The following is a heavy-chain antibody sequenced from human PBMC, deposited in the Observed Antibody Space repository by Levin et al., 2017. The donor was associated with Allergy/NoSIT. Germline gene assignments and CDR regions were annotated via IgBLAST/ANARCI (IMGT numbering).Heavy chain of an antibody. CDR1: GYTFTDYY. CDR3: ARETPKSNGWFDY. CDR2: LPPPLFFS. D-gene: IGHD2-8*01. Sequence: AASFLVSCKASGYTFTDYYLHWVRQAPGQGLVWMVFLPPPLFFSPSAPPFPARVTMTRDTSISTAYMELSRLRSDDTAVYYCARETPKSNGWFDYWGQGTLVTVSS. V-gene: IGHV1-2*07. J-gene: IGHJ5*01.